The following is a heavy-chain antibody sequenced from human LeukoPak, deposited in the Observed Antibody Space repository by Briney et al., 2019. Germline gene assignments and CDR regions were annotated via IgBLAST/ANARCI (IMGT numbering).Heavy chain of an antibody. CDR1: GFSVINAW. V-gene: IGHV3-21*01. CDR2: ISSSSSYI. D-gene: IGHD5-12*01. Sequence: GGSLRLSCAASGFSVINAWMSWVRQAPGKGLEWVSSISSSSSYIYYADSVKGRFTISRDNAKNSLYLQMNSLRAEDTAVYYCARDLLVGYLDYWGQGTLVTVSS. J-gene: IGHJ4*02. CDR3: ARDLLVGYLDY.